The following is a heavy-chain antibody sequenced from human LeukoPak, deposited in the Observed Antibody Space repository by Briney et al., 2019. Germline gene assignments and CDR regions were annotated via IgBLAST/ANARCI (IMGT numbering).Heavy chain of an antibody. Sequence: GGALRLSCAASGFTFSSYAMSWGRQAPGKGLEWVSAISGSGGSTYYADSVKGRFTISRDNSKNTLYLQMNSLRVEDTAVYYCAKKGASAYCGGDCYRRYYFDYWGQGTLVTVSS. J-gene: IGHJ4*02. CDR3: AKKGASAYCGGDCYRRYYFDY. CDR1: GFTFSSYA. V-gene: IGHV3-23*01. CDR2: ISGSGGST. D-gene: IGHD2-21*02.